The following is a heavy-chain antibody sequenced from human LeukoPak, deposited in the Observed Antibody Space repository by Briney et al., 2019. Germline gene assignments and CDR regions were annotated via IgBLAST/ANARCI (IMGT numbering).Heavy chain of an antibody. D-gene: IGHD6-13*01. J-gene: IGHJ6*02. CDR1: GFTFSSYE. CDR3: ARGARIAALNKSPAVNYYYYGMDV. CDR2: ISSSGSTI. Sequence: PGGSLRLSCAASGFTFSSYEMNWVRQAPGKGLEWVSYISSSGSTIYYADSVEGRFTISRDNAKNSLYLQMNSLRAEDTAVYYCARGARIAALNKSPAVNYYYYGMDVWGQGTTVTVSS. V-gene: IGHV3-48*03.